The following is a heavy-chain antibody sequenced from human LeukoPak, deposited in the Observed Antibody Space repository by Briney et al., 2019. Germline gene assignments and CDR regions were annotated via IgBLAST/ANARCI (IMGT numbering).Heavy chain of an antibody. V-gene: IGHV3-33*01. CDR2: IWSDGIGK. J-gene: IGHJ2*01. D-gene: IGHD1-20*01. Sequence: PGGSLELSCAASGFTLSYYGMNGVGRAPGKGREGGADIWSDGIGKYYADSVKGRFTISRDSSKNTVSLQMNSQRAEDTGVYFCARDADVTATYWYFDLWGRGTLVTVSS. CDR1: GFTLSYYG. CDR3: ARDADVTATYWYFDL.